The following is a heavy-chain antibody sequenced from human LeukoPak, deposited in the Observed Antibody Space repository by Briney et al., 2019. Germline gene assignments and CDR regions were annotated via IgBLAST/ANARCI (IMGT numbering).Heavy chain of an antibody. J-gene: IGHJ4*02. V-gene: IGHV3-64D*09. D-gene: IGHD2/OR15-2a*01. CDR1: GFNFRFAW. CDR3: VKDLRSDFMGVLSRYLSY. Sequence: GGSLRLSCAVSGFNFRFAWMSWVRQAPGKGLEYVAAISRNGGSTYYADSVKGRFTISRDNSKSTLYLQMSSLRAEDTAVYLCVKDLRSDFMGVLSRYLSYWGQGTLVTVSS. CDR2: ISRNGGST.